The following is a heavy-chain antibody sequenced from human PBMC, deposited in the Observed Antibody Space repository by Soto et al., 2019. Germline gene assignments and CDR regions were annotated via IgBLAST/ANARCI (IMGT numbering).Heavy chain of an antibody. V-gene: IGHV4-4*02. CDR3: ARYNAASGTYYFDY. J-gene: IGHJ4*02. CDR1: GASVSSTYW. CDR2: INHRGSA. D-gene: IGHD6-13*01. Sequence: SETLSLTRAVSGASVSSTYWWSWVRQPPGKGPEWIGEINHRGSANYNPSLRSRVTMSVDISKSQFSLRLTSVTAADTAVYYCARYNAASGTYYFDYWGQGALVT.